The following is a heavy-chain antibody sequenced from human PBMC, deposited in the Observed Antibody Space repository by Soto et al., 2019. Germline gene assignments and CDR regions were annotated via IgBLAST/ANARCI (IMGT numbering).Heavy chain of an antibody. CDR1: GPTFSSYG. D-gene: IGHD2-2*01. J-gene: IGHJ4*01. Sequence: GAPEKVSCKASGPTFSSYGIRWERPAPRQGHEWTGWISAYKGNTNYARKLQGRVTMTTDTSTSTAYGERRSLRSDDTAVYYCARWWECSSTSCYDRFCDYWGRGTLGTVAS. CDR3: ARWWECSSTSCYDRFCDY. V-gene: IGHV1-18*01. CDR2: ISAYKGNT.